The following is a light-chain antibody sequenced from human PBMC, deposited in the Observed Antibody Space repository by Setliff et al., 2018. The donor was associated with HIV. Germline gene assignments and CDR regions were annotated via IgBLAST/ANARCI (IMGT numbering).Light chain of an antibody. V-gene: IGLV2-11*01. CDR1: SSDVGAYNY. CDR3: CSNTGFSTWV. Sequence: QSALTQPRSVSGSPGQSVTISCTGTSSDVGAYNYVSWYQQHPGKAPKLMIYNVSKRPSGVPDRFSGSKSGNTASLTISGLQAEDEADYYCCSNTGFSTWVFGGGTK. CDR2: NVS. J-gene: IGLJ3*02.